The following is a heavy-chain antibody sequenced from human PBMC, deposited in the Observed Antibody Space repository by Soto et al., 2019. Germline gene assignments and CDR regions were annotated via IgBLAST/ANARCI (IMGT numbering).Heavy chain of an antibody. Sequence: QVQIQESGPGQVKPSQTLSLTCTVSGGSFSSGDYYWSWIRQHPGKGLEWIGYIYSSGSTYYNPSLKSRVTISVDTSKKQFSLELSSVTAAATAVYYCARRTGKWNFWYDFDYWGQGTLVTVSS. CDR2: IYSSGST. D-gene: IGHD1-7*01. CDR1: GGSFSSGDYY. V-gene: IGHV4-31*03. J-gene: IGHJ4*02. CDR3: ARRTGKWNFWYDFDY.